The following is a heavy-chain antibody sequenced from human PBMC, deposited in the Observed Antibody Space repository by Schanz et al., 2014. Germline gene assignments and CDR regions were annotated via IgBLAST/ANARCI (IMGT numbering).Heavy chain of an antibody. CDR3: ARDGEAAAGCDY. V-gene: IGHV1-46*03. D-gene: IGHD6-13*01. J-gene: IGHJ4*02. CDR2: INPSGGST. Sequence: QVQLVQSGAEVKKPGASVKVSCKASGYTFTSYYMHWVRQAPGQGLEWMGIINPSGGSTSYAQKFQGRVTMTRDASTSTVYMELSSLRSEDTAVYYCARDGEAAAGCDYWGQGTLVTVSP. CDR1: GYTFTSYY.